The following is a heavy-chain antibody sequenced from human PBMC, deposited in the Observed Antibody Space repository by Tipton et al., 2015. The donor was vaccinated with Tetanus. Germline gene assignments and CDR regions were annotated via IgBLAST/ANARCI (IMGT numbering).Heavy chain of an antibody. CDR2: ISSSSSNI. CDR3: ARGGAARPDY. Sequence: QLVQSGGGLVQPGGSLRLSCAASGFTLSSFGMNWVRQAPGKGLEWVSYISSSSSNIVYADSVKGRFTISRDNAKNSLYLQINSLRDEDTAVYYCARGGAARPDYWGQGTLVTVSS. J-gene: IGHJ4*02. D-gene: IGHD6-6*01. V-gene: IGHV3-48*02. CDR1: GFTLSSFG.